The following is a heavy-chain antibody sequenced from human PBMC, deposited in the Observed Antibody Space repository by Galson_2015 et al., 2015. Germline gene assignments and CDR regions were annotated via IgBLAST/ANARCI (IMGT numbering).Heavy chain of an antibody. CDR2: ISGSGGST. V-gene: IGHV3-23*01. J-gene: IGHJ4*02. CDR1: GFTFSSYA. CDR3: AKFKMIVVVITHFDY. Sequence: SLRLSCAASGFTFSSYAMSWVRQAPGKGLEWVSAISGSGGSTYYADSVKGRFTISRDNSKNTLYLQMNSLRAEDTAVYYCAKFKMIVVVITHFDYWGQGTLVTVSS. D-gene: IGHD3-22*01.